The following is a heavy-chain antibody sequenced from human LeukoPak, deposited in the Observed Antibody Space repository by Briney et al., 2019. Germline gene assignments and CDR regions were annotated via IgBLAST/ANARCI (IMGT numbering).Heavy chain of an antibody. J-gene: IGHJ5*02. CDR3: ANEAVDPGPEFDP. CDR1: GFTFSSYA. D-gene: IGHD1-14*01. Sequence: GGSLRLSCAASGFTFSSYAMSWVRQAPGKGPEWVSGISGSGDSTYDGDSVKGRFTISRDNSKNTLYLQMNSLRAEDTAVYYCANEAVDPGPEFDPWGQGTLVTVSS. CDR2: ISGSGDST. V-gene: IGHV3-23*01.